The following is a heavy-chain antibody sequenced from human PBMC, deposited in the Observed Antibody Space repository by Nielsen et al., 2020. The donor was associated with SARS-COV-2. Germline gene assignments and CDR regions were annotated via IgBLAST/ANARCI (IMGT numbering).Heavy chain of an antibody. CDR2: ISGGIDTT. V-gene: IGHV3-23*01. CDR3: ARPRGGNVVVVAATNDAFDI. Sequence: GGSLRLSCVASEFTFSSYAMSWVRQAPGKGLEWVSTISGGIDTTYHADSVRGRFTVSRDNAKNSLYLQMNSLRAEDTAVYYCARPRGGNVVVVAATNDAFDIWGQGTMVTVSS. J-gene: IGHJ3*02. D-gene: IGHD2-15*01. CDR1: EFTFSSYA.